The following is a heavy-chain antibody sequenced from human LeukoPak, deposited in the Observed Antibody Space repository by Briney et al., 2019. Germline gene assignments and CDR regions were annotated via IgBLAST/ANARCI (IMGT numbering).Heavy chain of an antibody. CDR3: SKGSSLLEWFFDY. V-gene: IGHV3-23*01. D-gene: IGHD3-3*01. CDR1: GFFFSRYA. CDR2: ISGSSDYT. Sequence: PGGSLRLSCAASGFFFSRYALSWVRQAPGKGLEWVSTISGSSDYTYYADSVKGRFTISRDNSMNTVYLQMNSLRAEDTAVYYCSKGSSLLEWFFDYWGQGTLVTVSS. J-gene: IGHJ4*02.